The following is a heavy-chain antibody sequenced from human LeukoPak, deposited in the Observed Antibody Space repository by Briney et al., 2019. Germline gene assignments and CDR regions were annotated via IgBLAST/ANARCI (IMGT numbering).Heavy chain of an antibody. J-gene: IGHJ4*02. CDR2: ISGSGGST. Sequence: QSGGSLRLSCAASGFTFSSYAMTWVRQAPGKGLEWVSAISGSGGSTYYADSVKGRFTTSRDNSKNTVYLQMNSLRAEDTAVYYCAKDDEVVIRLGGADNWGQGTLVTVSS. D-gene: IGHD3-22*01. CDR3: AKDDEVVIRLGGADN. CDR1: GFTFSSYA. V-gene: IGHV3-23*01.